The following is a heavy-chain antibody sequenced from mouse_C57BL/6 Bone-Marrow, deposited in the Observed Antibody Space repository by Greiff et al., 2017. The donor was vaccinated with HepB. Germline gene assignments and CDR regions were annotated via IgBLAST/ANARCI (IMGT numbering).Heavy chain of an antibody. V-gene: IGHV1-81*01. CDR1: GYTFTSYG. CDR3: GRYRLRDY. J-gene: IGHJ2*01. CDR2: LYPRSGNT. D-gene: IGHD2-4*01. Sequence: VHLVESGSELARPGASVKLSCKASGYTFTSYGISWVKQRTGQGLEWIGELYPRSGNTYYNEKFKGKATLTADKSSRTAYKELRSLTSEDSAVYFWGRYRLRDYWGQGTTLTVSS.